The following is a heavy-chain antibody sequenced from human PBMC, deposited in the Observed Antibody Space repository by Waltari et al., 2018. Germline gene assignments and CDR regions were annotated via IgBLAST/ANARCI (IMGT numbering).Heavy chain of an antibody. V-gene: IGHV3-7*01. CDR1: GFTCSSHW. CDR2: IKQDGHEK. Sequence: EVQLVESGGGLVPPGGSIRRSCAASGFTCSSHWMTWVRQAPGKGLEWVASIKQDGHEKYYVASVQGRFTISRDNVKNSLYLQMNALRTDDTAVYYCARDSNFDWFSPSFDFWGQGNLVTVSS. CDR3: ARDSNFDWFSPSFDF. J-gene: IGHJ4*02. D-gene: IGHD3-9*01.